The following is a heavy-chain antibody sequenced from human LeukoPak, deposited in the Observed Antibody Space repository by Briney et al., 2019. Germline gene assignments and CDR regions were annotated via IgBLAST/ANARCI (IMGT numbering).Heavy chain of an antibody. Sequence: GRSLRLSCAASGFTFSSYGMHWVRQAPGKGLEWVAVIWYDGSNKYYADSVEGRFTISRDNSKNTLYLQMNSLRAEDTAVYYCAREGYSSSWYLGFYYYGMDVWGQGTTVTVSS. D-gene: IGHD6-13*01. CDR2: IWYDGSNK. V-gene: IGHV3-33*01. J-gene: IGHJ6*02. CDR1: GFTFSSYG. CDR3: AREGYSSSWYLGFYYYGMDV.